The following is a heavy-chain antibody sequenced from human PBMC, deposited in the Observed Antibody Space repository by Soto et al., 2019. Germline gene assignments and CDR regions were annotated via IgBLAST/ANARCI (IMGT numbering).Heavy chain of an antibody. CDR3: ARGPRGTEVAGNLVYFHPMDV. V-gene: IGHV3-72*01. CDR1: GFTFSDHY. J-gene: IGHJ6*02. Sequence: EVQLVESGGGLVEPGGSLRLSCAVSGFTFSDHYMEWVRQAPGKGLEWVGRTRNKVNGYTTVYAASVKDRFTISRDDSKNSLYLQMNSLKTEDTAVYYCARGPRGTEVAGNLVYFHPMDVWGQGTTVTVSS. D-gene: IGHD6-19*01. CDR2: TRNKVNGYTT.